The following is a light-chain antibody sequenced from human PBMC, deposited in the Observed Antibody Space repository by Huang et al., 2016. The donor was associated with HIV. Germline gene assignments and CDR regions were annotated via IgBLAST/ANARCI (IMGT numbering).Light chain of an antibody. CDR1: QSVSSN. V-gene: IGKV3-15*01. CDR3: QQYDNWPLT. CDR2: DAS. Sequence: EIVMTQSPATLSVSPGERATLSCRASQSVSSNLAWYQQKPVQTPRLLIDDASTRATAIPARVSGSGSGTEFTLTINSLQSEDFAVYYCQQYDNWPLTFGGGTKVEIK. J-gene: IGKJ4*01.